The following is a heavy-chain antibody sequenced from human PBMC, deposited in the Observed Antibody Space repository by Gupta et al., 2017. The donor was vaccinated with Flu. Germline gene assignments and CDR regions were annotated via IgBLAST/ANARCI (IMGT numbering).Heavy chain of an antibody. CDR1: GFTFSASA. V-gene: IGHV3-73*02. Sequence: EVQLVESGGGLVQPGESLKLSCAASGFTFSASAMHWVRQAAGKGPEWVGRIRSKANSYAPAYAASVQGRFTISRDDSKNTVYLQMNSLKAEDTALYYCTSRHSSGWPFWGQGTLVTVSS. J-gene: IGHJ4*02. CDR3: TSRHSSGWPF. CDR2: IRSKANSYAP. D-gene: IGHD6-19*01.